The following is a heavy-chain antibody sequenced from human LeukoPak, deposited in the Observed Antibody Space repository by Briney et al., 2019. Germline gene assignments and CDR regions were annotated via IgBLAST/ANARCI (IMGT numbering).Heavy chain of an antibody. CDR2: IYYSGST. J-gene: IGHJ6*02. CDR1: GGSLSSYY. D-gene: IGHD6-13*01. Sequence: PSETLSLTCTVSGGSLSSYYWSWIRPPPGKGLEWIGYIYYSGSTNYNPSLKSRVTISVDTSKNQFSLKLSSVTAADTAVYYCARHYSSSWYWNYYYYGMDVWGQGTTVTVSS. V-gene: IGHV4-59*08. CDR3: ARHYSSSWYWNYYYYGMDV.